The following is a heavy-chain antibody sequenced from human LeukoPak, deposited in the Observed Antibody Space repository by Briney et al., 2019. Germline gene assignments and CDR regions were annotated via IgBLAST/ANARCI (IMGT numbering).Heavy chain of an antibody. CDR2: ISTYNGNT. J-gene: IGHJ5*02. CDR3: ARDLDYYDSSGSGWFDP. V-gene: IGHV1-18*01. D-gene: IGHD3-22*01. Sequence: ASVKVSCEASGYTFTTYGIGWVRQAPGQGLEWMGWISTYNGNTNYAQKFQGRVTMTTDTSTNTAYMELRSLRSDDTAVYYCARDLDYYDSSGSGWFDPWGQGTLVTVSS. CDR1: GYTFTTYG.